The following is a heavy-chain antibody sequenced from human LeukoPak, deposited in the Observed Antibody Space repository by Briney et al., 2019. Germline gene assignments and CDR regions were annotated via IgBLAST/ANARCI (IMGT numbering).Heavy chain of an antibody. CDR2: INHSGST. Sequence: SETLSLTCAAYGGSFSGYYWSWIRQPPGKGLEWIGEINHSGSTNYNPSLKSRVTISVDTSKNQFSLKLSSVTAADTAVYYCARGLGVNYYDSSGSDYWGQGTLVTVSS. CDR1: GGSFSGYY. CDR3: ARGLGVNYYDSSGSDY. J-gene: IGHJ4*02. D-gene: IGHD3-22*01. V-gene: IGHV4-34*01.